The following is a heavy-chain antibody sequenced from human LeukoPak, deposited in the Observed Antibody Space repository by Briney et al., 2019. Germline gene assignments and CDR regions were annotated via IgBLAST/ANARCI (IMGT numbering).Heavy chain of an antibody. J-gene: IGHJ6*03. V-gene: IGHV3-23*01. Sequence: GGSLRLSCVASGFTFSTYGMSWVRQAPGKGLEWVSAISGSGGSTYYADSVRGRFTISRDNSKNTLYLQMNSLRAEDTAVYYCAKDGGEYYDILTGYCPRLYYMDVWGKGTTVTISS. CDR3: AKDGGEYYDILTGYCPRLYYMDV. D-gene: IGHD3-9*01. CDR1: GFTFSTYG. CDR2: ISGSGGST.